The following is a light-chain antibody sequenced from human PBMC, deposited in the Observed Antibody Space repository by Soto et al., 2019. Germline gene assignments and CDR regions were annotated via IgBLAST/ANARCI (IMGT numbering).Light chain of an antibody. Sequence: QSALTQPTSVSGSPGQSITISCTGVSSDIGGYNHVSWYQQHPGKVPRLIIYDVDNRPLGVSNRFFGSQSGNMASLTISGLQAEGEGDYYCFAFTARNNPRWVFGGGTKLTVL. J-gene: IGLJ3*02. CDR3: FAFTARNNPRWV. CDR2: DVD. CDR1: SSDIGGYNH. V-gene: IGLV2-14*03.